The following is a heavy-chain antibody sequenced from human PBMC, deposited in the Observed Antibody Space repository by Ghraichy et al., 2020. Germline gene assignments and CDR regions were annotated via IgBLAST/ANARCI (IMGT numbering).Heavy chain of an antibody. J-gene: IGHJ4*02. CDR2: ISASGGST. CDR1: GFTFSIYA. V-gene: IGHV3-23*01. Sequence: GESLNISCAASGFTFSIYAMSWVRQAPGKGLEWVSVISASGGSTYNADFVEGRFSISRDNSKSTLYLQMNSLRAEDTAVYYCAKGGLGDPNDCWGRGTLVTVSS. CDR3: AKGGLGDPNDC. D-gene: IGHD3-16*01.